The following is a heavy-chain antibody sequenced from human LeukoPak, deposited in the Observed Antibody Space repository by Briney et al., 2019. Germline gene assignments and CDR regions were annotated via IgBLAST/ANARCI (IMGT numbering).Heavy chain of an antibody. CDR3: ARGLSDGSGSYLQIWDYYFDY. CDR2: INQSGGT. J-gene: IGHJ4*02. Sequence: SETLSLTCAVYGGSFSGYYWSWIRQPPGKGLEWIGEINQSGGTNYNPSLKSRVTISVDTSKNQFSLKLSSVTAADTAVYYCARGLSDGSGSYLQIWDYYFDYWGQGTLVTVSS. CDR1: GGSFSGYY. V-gene: IGHV4-34*01. D-gene: IGHD3-10*01.